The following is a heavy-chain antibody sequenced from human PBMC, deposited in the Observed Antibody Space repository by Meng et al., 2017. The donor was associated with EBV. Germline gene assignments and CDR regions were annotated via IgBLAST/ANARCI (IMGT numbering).Heavy chain of an antibody. CDR3: ARLLDI. CDR1: GRSVSSGSYY. CDR2: IYYSGST. V-gene: IGHV4-61*01. J-gene: IGHJ3*02. Sequence: HVALEEPRPGLVKPSETLSLTCTVSGRSVSSGSYYWSLIRQPPGKGLEWIGYIYYSGSTNYNPSLKSRVTISVDTSKNQFSLKLSSVTAADTAVYYCARLLDIWGQGTMVTVSS.